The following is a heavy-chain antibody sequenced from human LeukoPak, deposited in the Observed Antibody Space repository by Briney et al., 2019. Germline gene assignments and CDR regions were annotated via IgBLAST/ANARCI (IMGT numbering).Heavy chain of an antibody. Sequence: GRSLRLSCAASGFTFDDYAMHWVRQAPGKGLEWVSGISWNSGSIGYADSVKGRFTISRDNAKNSLYLQMNSLRAEDTALYYCAKDKSRIAAAGTGNWLDPWGQGTLVTVSS. J-gene: IGHJ5*02. V-gene: IGHV3-9*01. CDR2: ISWNSGSI. D-gene: IGHD6-13*01. CDR1: GFTFDDYA. CDR3: AKDKSRIAAAGTGNWLDP.